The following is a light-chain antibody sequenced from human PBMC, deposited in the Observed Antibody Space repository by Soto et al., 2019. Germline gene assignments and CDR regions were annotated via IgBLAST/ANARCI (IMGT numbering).Light chain of an antibody. J-gene: IGKJ1*01. CDR3: HQRNQ. CDR1: QSVSSY. CDR2: DAS. Sequence: EIVLTQSPPTLCLSPGERAPLSCRASQSVSSYLAWYQQKPGQAPRLLIYDASNRAAGIPARFSGSRSGTDFTLTISSVEPEDFAMYYCHQRNQFGQGTKVDIK. V-gene: IGKV3-11*01.